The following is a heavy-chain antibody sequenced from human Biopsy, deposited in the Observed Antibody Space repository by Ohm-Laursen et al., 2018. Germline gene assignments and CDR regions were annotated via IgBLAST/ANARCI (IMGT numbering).Heavy chain of an antibody. CDR1: GASVSSGSYD. J-gene: IGHJ3*01. CDR3: ARGYAGLYEAFDF. D-gene: IGHD5-18*01. V-gene: IGHV4-61*01. Sequence: GTLSLTCTVSGASVSSGSYDWSWIRQPPGKGLEWIGNIYNYVSTKYNPSLRSRVTISADKSTNQFSLKLRSVTAADTAVYYCARGYAGLYEAFDFWGQGTVVTGAS. CDR2: IYNYVST.